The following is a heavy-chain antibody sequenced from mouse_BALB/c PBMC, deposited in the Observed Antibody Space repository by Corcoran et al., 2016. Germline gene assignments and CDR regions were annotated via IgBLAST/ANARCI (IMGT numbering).Heavy chain of an antibody. CDR3: ANWDWYFDV. V-gene: IGHV14-3*02. CDR1: GFNIKDTY. D-gene: IGHD4-1*01. CDR2: IDPANGNT. J-gene: IGHJ1*01. Sequence: EVQLQQSGAELVKRGATVKLSCTASGFNIKDTYMHWVKQRPEHGLEWIGRIDPANGNTKYDPKFQGKATITADTSSNTAYLQLSSLTSEDTAVYYCANWDWYFDVWGAGTTVTVSS.